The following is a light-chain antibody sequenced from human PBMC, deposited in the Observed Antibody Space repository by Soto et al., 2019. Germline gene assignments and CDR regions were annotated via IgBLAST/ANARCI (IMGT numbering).Light chain of an antibody. CDR1: QSVDSY. V-gene: IGKV3-11*01. J-gene: IGKJ5*01. CDR2: GAS. CDR3: QQRDSWPIT. Sequence: EIVLTQSPASLSLSPGERATLSCRASQSVDSYLVWYQQKPGQAPRLLIFGASNRATGIPARFSGSGSGTDFTLTISSLEPDDFAVYYCQQRDSWPITFGQGTRREIK.